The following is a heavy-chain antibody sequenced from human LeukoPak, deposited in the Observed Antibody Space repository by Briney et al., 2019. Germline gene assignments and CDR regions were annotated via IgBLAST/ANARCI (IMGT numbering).Heavy chain of an antibody. CDR1: GFTFSSYA. Sequence: PGGSLRLSCGASGFTFSSYAMSWVRQAPGKGLEWVSAISGSGGSTYYADSVRGRFTISRDNSKNTLYLQMNSLRAEDTAVYYCAKVGSGWTPFDYWGQGTLVTVSS. CDR3: AKVGSGWTPFDY. J-gene: IGHJ4*02. D-gene: IGHD6-19*01. CDR2: ISGSGGST. V-gene: IGHV3-23*01.